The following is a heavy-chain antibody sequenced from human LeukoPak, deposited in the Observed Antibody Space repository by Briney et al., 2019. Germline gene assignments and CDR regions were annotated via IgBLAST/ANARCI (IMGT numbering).Heavy chain of an antibody. Sequence: GGSLRLSCAASGFTFSSYAMHWVRQAPGKGLEWVAVISYDGSNKYYADSVKGRFTISRDNSKNTLYLQMNSLRAEDTAVYYCARDALWFGDYYYGMGVWGQGTTVTVSS. J-gene: IGHJ6*02. D-gene: IGHD3-10*01. V-gene: IGHV3-30-3*01. CDR3: ARDALWFGDYYYGMGV. CDR2: ISYDGSNK. CDR1: GFTFSSYA.